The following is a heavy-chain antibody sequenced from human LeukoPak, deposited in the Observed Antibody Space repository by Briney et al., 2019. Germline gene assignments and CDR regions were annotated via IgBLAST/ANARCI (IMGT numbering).Heavy chain of an antibody. CDR3: AREVGYFGSSFDY. Sequence: SETLSLTCTVSGCSISSYYWSWIRQPPGKGLEWIGYIYYSGSTNYNPSLKSRVTISVDTSKNQFSLKLSSVTAADTAVYYCAREVGYFGSSFDYWGQGTLVTVSS. CDR2: IYYSGST. V-gene: IGHV4-59*01. J-gene: IGHJ4*02. CDR1: GCSISSYY. D-gene: IGHD6-6*01.